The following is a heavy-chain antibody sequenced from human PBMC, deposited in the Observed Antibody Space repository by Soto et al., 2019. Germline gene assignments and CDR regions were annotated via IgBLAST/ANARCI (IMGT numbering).Heavy chain of an antibody. V-gene: IGHV3-30-3*01. CDR1: GFTFSSYA. Sequence: QVQLVESGGGVVQPGRSLRLSCAASGFTFSSYAMHWVRQAPGKGLEWVAVISYDGSNKYYADSVKGRFTISRDNSKNTLYVQMNSLRSEDTAVYYCARDPQGELPGLDAFDIWGQGTMVAFSS. CDR2: ISYDGSNK. J-gene: IGHJ3*02. D-gene: IGHD1-26*01. CDR3: ARDPQGELPGLDAFDI.